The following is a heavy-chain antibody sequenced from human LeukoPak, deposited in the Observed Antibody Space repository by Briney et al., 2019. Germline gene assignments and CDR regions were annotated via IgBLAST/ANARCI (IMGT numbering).Heavy chain of an antibody. J-gene: IGHJ4*02. D-gene: IGHD4-11*01. CDR3: GKDLNYGLDY. CDR1: GFTFNTYA. V-gene: IGHV3-23*01. CDR2: ISGSGGNT. Sequence: GGSLRLSCAASGFTFNTYAMNWVRQAPGKGLEWVSGISGSGGNTYYADSVKGRFTISRDNSKNTLYLQMNSLRAEDTAVYYCGKDLNYGLDYWGQGTLVTVSS.